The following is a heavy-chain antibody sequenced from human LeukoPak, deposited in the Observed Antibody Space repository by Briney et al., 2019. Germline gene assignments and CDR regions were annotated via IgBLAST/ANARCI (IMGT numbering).Heavy chain of an antibody. V-gene: IGHV1-69*02. Sequence: SVKVSCKASGYTFTGYNMHWVRQAPGQGLEWMGRIIPILGIANYAQKFQGRVTITADKSTSTAYMELSSLRSEDTAVYYCAADLYYDFWSGCHFDYWGQGTLVTVSS. CDR3: AADLYYDFWSGCHFDY. D-gene: IGHD3-3*01. CDR1: GYTFTGYN. CDR2: IIPILGIA. J-gene: IGHJ4*02.